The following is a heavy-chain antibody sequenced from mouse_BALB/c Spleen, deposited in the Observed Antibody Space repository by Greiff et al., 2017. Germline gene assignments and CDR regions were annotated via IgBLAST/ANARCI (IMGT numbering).Heavy chain of an antibody. CDR2: INSNGGST. V-gene: IGHV5-6-3*01. J-gene: IGHJ2*01. CDR3: AREEGNYGSSYEGDFDY. CDR1: GFTFSSYG. D-gene: IGHD1-1*01. Sequence: DVQLVESGGGLVQPGGSLKLSCAASGFTFSSYGMSWVRQTPDKRLELVATINSNGGSTYYPDSVKGRFTISRDNAKNTLYLQMSSLKSEDTAMYYCAREEGNYGSSYEGDFDYWGQGTTLTVSS.